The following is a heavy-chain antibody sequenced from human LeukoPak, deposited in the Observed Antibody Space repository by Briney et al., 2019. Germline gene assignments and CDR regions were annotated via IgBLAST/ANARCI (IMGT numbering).Heavy chain of an antibody. CDR3: ARVLRYGAVVATDAFDV. CDR2: INQSGDT. V-gene: IGHV4-34*01. Sequence: SETLSLTCAVYGGSLSDYNWSWFRQPPGKGLEWIGEINQSGDTHDNPSLKSRVTISLDSSKNQFSLNLRSVTAADTAVYYCARVLRYGAVVATDAFDVWGQGTRVTVPS. J-gene: IGHJ3*01. CDR1: GGSLSDYN. D-gene: IGHD4-23*01.